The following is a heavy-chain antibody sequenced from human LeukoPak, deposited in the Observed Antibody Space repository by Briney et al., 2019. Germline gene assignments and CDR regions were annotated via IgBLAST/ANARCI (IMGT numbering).Heavy chain of an antibody. CDR1: GGSISSSSYY. CDR2: IYYSGST. J-gene: IGHJ6*03. Sequence: SETLSLTCTVSGGSISSSSYYWGWLRQPPGKGLEWIVSIYYSGSTYDNPYLKSRVTISVDTSKNLFSLKLSSVTAADTAVYYCARQFSSSWYNLYYYYYHMDVWGKGTTVTVSS. D-gene: IGHD6-13*01. V-gene: IGHV4-39*01. CDR3: ARQFSSSWYNLYYYYYHMDV.